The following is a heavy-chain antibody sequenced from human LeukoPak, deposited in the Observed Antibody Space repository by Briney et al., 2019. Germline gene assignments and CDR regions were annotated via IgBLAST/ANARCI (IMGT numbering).Heavy chain of an antibody. CDR2: MYYRENA. D-gene: IGHD1-26*01. V-gene: IGHV4-39*02. CDR1: GASISSSSYY. Sequence: SETLSLTCIVSGASISSSSYYCGWIRQPPGKGLEWIAAMYYRENAYYNPSLKSRGTISVDTSKNQFSLKLNSVAAADTAVYYCARGLYSSGSYYNFDFWGQGILVTVSS. CDR3: ARGLYSSGSYYNFDF. J-gene: IGHJ4*02.